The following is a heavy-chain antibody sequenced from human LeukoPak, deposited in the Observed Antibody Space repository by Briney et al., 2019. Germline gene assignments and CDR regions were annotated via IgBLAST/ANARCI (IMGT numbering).Heavy chain of an antibody. V-gene: IGHV1-8*01. CDR1: GYTLTELS. CDR3: ARATYYDFWSGYYTHYYYGMDV. J-gene: IGHJ6*02. Sequence: GASVKVSCKVSGYTLTELSMHWVRQATGQGLEWMGWMNPNSGNTGYAQKFQGRVTMTRNTSISTAYMELSSLRSEDTAVYYCARATYYDFWSGYYTHYYYGMDVWGQGTTVTVSS. CDR2: MNPNSGNT. D-gene: IGHD3-3*01.